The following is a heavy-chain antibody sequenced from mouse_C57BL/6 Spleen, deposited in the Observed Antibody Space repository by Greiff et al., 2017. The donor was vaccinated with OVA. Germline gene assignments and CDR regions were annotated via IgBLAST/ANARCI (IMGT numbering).Heavy chain of an antibody. CDR2: IRSKSNNYAT. V-gene: IGHV10-1*01. J-gene: IGHJ4*01. CDR3: VRQGYSNFDYYAMDY. Sequence: VQLQQSGGGLVQPKGSLKLSCAASGFSFNTYAMNWVRQAPGKGLEWVARIRSKSNNYATYYADSVKDRFTISRDDSESMLYLQMNNLKTEDTAMYYCVRQGYSNFDYYAMDYWGQGTSVTVSS. D-gene: IGHD2-5*01. CDR1: GFSFNTYA.